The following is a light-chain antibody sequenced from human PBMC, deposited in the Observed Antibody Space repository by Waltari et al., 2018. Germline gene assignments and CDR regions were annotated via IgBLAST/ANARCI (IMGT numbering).Light chain of an antibody. V-gene: IGKV1-5*03. J-gene: IGKJ3*01. CDR3: QQYNSYPFT. CDR1: QRLSSY. Sequence: QSPSTLSASVGDRVSIICRASQRLSSYLAWYQQKPGKAPKLLIYKTSSLETGVPSSFSGTGSGTEFTLTISSLQPDDIATYYCQQYNSYPFTFGPGTKVDIK. CDR2: KTS.